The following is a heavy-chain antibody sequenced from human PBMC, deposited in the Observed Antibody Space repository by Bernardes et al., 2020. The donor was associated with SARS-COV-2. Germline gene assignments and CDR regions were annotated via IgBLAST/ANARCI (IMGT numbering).Heavy chain of an antibody. CDR3: AREGYYDSSGYYQHDAFDI. Sequence: SETLSLTCTVSGGSISSYYWSWIRQPPGKGLEWIGYFYYSGNTNYNPSLKSRVTISVDTSKNQVPLKLSAVTAADTAVYYCAREGYYDSSGYYQHDAFDIWGQGTMVTVSS. D-gene: IGHD3-22*01. V-gene: IGHV4-59*01. CDR2: FYYSGNT. J-gene: IGHJ3*02. CDR1: GGSISSYY.